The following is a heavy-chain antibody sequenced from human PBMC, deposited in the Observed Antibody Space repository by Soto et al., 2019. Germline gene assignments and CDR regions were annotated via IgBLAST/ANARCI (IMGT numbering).Heavy chain of an antibody. CDR2: ISSSGSTI. CDR3: ARITTTAVGFDY. V-gene: IGHV3-48*03. Sequence: GGSLRLSCAASGFTFSSYEMNWVRQAPGKGLEWVSYISSSGSTIYYADSVKGRFTISRDNAKNSLYLQMNSLRAEDTAVYYCARITTTAVGFDYWGQGTLVTV. J-gene: IGHJ4*02. CDR1: GFTFSSYE. D-gene: IGHD4-17*01.